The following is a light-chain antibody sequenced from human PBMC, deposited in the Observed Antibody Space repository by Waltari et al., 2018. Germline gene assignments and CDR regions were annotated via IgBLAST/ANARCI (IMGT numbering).Light chain of an antibody. CDR3: QQYNSYPWT. CDR1: QSISNW. Sequence: DIQMTQSPSTLSASVGDRVTITCRASQSISNWLAWYQQKPGKAPDLLIYDASSLQSGVPSSFSGRGSGTEFTLTISSLQPDDFATYYCQQYNSYPWTFGQGTKVEIK. J-gene: IGKJ1*01. V-gene: IGKV1-5*01. CDR2: DAS.